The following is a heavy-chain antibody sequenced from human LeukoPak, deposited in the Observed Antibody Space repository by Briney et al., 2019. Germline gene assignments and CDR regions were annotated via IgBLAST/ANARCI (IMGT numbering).Heavy chain of an antibody. J-gene: IGHJ4*02. CDR1: GFTFSGYF. V-gene: IGHV3-30-3*01. D-gene: IGHD3-10*01. CDR2: ISSDGNTK. CDR3: AKDHEPLLWFGELLTDFDY. Sequence: GRSLRLSCAASGFTFSGYFMHCVRQAPSKGREWVAIISSDGNTKYYADSVKGRFTVSRGNSKNTLYLQMNSLRAEDTAVYYCAKDHEPLLWFGELLTDFDYWGQGTLVTVSS.